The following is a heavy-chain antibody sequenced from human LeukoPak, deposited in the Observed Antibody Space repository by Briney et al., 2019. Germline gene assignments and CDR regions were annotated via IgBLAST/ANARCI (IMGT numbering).Heavy chain of an antibody. J-gene: IGHJ3*02. CDR3: ARDRTRDAFDI. CDR2: INPSGGDT. Sequence: ASVKVSCKASGYIFTSYYMHWVRQAPGQGLEWMGIINPSGGDTRYAQKFQGRVTMTRDMYTSTVYMELSSLRSEDTAMYYCARDRTRDAFDIWGEGRMVTVSS. V-gene: IGHV1-46*01. D-gene: IGHD2-2*01. CDR1: GYIFTSYY.